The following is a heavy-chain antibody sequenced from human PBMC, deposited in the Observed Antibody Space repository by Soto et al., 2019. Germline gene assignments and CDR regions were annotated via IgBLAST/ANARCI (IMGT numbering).Heavy chain of an antibody. Sequence: SETLSLTCTVSGGYVSSGSQIWSWIRQAPGKGLEWIGNIYDSERTNYNPALKSRVTISQDTSMNQFSLKLTSATAADTAVYYCATRTVFRPLDYWGRGTLVT. CDR1: GGYVSSGSQI. J-gene: IGHJ4*02. CDR2: IYDSERT. V-gene: IGHV4-61*01. CDR3: ATRTVFRPLDY.